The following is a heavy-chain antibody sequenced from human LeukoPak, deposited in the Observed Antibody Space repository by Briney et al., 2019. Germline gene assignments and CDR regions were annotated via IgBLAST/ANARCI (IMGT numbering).Heavy chain of an antibody. D-gene: IGHD6-13*01. CDR1: GFTFSSYW. V-gene: IGHV3-7*03. Sequence: PGGSLRLSCAASGFTFSSYWMSWVRQAPGKGLEWVANIKQDGSEKYYVDSVKGRFTISRDNAKNSLYLQMNSLRAEDTALYYCAKDIMGSSWSYYFDYWGQGTLVTVSS. CDR3: AKDIMGSSWSYYFDY. J-gene: IGHJ4*02. CDR2: IKQDGSEK.